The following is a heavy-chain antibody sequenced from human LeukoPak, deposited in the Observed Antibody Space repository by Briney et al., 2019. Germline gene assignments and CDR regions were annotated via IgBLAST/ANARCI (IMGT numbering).Heavy chain of an antibody. CDR1: GGSFSGYY. D-gene: IGHD7-27*01. Sequence: PSETLSLTCAVYGGSFSGYYWSWIRQPPGKGLEWIGEINHSGSTNYNPSLKSRVTISVDTSKNQFSLKLSSVTAADTAVYYCARDMNGDVDLDLWGRGTLVTVSS. CDR2: INHSGST. CDR3: ARDMNGDVDLDL. J-gene: IGHJ2*01. V-gene: IGHV4-34*01.